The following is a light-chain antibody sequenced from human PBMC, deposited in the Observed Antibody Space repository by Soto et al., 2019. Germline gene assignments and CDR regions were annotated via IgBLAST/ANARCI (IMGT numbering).Light chain of an antibody. Sequence: DIQMTQSPSSLSASVGDRVTITCRASQAIRNSLAWYQQKPGKVPRLLIYAASTLQPGVPSRFSGSGSGTDFTLTISSLQPEDVATYYCQKYYSAPFTFGPGTKVDIK. CDR2: AAS. CDR3: QKYYSAPFT. J-gene: IGKJ3*01. V-gene: IGKV1-27*01. CDR1: QAIRNS.